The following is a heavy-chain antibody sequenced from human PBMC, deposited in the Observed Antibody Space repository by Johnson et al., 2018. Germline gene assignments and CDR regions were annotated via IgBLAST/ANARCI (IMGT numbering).Heavy chain of an antibody. Sequence: QVQLVQSGGGVVQPGRSLRLSCVASGFTFSSYGLHWVRQAPGKGLEWVAVIWYDGSNKYYADSVKGRFTISRDNSKNTLYLQMNSLRAEDTAVYYCARATGLYGDLYYYGMDVWGKGTTVTVSS. D-gene: IGHD4-17*01. V-gene: IGHV3-33*01. CDR2: IWYDGSNK. J-gene: IGHJ6*04. CDR3: ARATGLYGDLYYYGMDV. CDR1: GFTFSSYG.